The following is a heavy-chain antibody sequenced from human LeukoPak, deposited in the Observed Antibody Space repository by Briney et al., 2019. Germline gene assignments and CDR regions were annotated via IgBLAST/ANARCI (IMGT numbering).Heavy chain of an antibody. J-gene: IGHJ4*02. Sequence: ASVKVSCKASGYTFTSYGISWVRQAPGQGLEWMGWISAYNGNTNYAQKLQGRVTMTTDTSTSTAYMELRSLRSDDTAVYYCARGSVRGAAAGPDLDYWGQGTLVTVSS. CDR3: ARGSVRGAAAGPDLDY. D-gene: IGHD6-13*01. V-gene: IGHV1-18*01. CDR2: ISAYNGNT. CDR1: GYTFTSYG.